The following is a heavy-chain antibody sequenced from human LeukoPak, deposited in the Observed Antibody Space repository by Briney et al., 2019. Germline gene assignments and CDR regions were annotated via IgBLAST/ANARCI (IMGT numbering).Heavy chain of an antibody. D-gene: IGHD3-22*01. J-gene: IGHJ4*02. CDR1: GLTVSTNY. Sequence: GGSLRLSCAASGLTVSTNYMSWVRQAPGKGLEWVPVIYSGGSTYYADSVKGRFTISRDNSKNTLYLQMNSLRAEDTAVYYCARDYPYYYDSSGYYSFDYWGQGTLVTVSS. CDR2: IYSGGST. CDR3: ARDYPYYYDSSGYYSFDY. V-gene: IGHV3-66*01.